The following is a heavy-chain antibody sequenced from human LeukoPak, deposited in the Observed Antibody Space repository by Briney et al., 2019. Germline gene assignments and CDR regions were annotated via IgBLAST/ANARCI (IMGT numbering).Heavy chain of an antibody. CDR2: ISWDGGST. Sequence: GGSLRLSCAASGFTFDDYGMHWVRQAPGKGLEWVSLISWDGGSTYYADSVKGRFTISRDNSKNSLYLQMNSLRTEDTALYYCAKDIEHRGYGDYMDVWGKGTTVTISS. D-gene: IGHD5-18*01. CDR3: AKDIEHRGYGDYMDV. J-gene: IGHJ6*03. V-gene: IGHV3-43*01. CDR1: GFTFDDYG.